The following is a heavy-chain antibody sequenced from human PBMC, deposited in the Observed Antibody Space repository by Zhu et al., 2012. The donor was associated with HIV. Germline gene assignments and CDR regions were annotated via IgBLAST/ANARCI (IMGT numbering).Heavy chain of an antibody. V-gene: IGHV4-61*01. Sequence: QVQLQESGPRLVKPSETLSLTCTVSGASVSSGNHYWSWIRQPPGKGLEWIRNIYYSGNTNYNISLKSRVIISVDVSKNQFSLNVKSVTAADTAEYYCARGRASSENYWYFDVWSPGTRVTVSS. CDR3: ARGRASSENYWYFDV. J-gene: IGHJ2*01. CDR2: IYYSGNT. D-gene: IGHD6-6*01. CDR1: GASVSSGNHY.